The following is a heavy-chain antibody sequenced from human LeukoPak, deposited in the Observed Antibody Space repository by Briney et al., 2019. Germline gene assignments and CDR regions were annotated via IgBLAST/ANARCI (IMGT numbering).Heavy chain of an antibody. J-gene: IGHJ4*02. CDR1: GFTFSSYN. CDR3: ARDIYGSSSWYENDY. Sequence: PGGSLRLSCAASGFTFSSYNMNWVRQAPGKGLEWVSFISSSSSYIYYADSVKGRFTISRDNAKNSLYLQMNSLRAEDTAVYYCARDIYGSSSWYENDYWGQGTLVTVSS. D-gene: IGHD6-13*01. V-gene: IGHV3-21*01. CDR2: ISSSSSYI.